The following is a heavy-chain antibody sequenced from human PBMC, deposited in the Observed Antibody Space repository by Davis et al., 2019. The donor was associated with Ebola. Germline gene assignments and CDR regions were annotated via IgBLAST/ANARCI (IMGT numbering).Heavy chain of an antibody. Sequence: ASVKVSCKASGYTFTGYYMHWLRQAPGQGLEWMGWINPNSGGTNYAQKFQGRVTMTRDTSISTAYMELSSLRSEDTAVYYCARDSSGWHDYWGQGTLVTVSS. D-gene: IGHD6-19*01. CDR3: ARDSSGWHDY. CDR1: GYTFTGYY. V-gene: IGHV1-2*02. J-gene: IGHJ4*02. CDR2: INPNSGGT.